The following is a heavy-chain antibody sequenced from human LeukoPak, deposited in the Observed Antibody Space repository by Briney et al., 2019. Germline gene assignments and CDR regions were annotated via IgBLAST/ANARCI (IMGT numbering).Heavy chain of an antibody. CDR1: GFTFSDYY. V-gene: IGHV3-30*03. CDR2: ISYDGSNK. CDR3: VRGGPSTWS. D-gene: IGHD2-15*01. J-gene: IGHJ5*02. Sequence: GGSLRLSCAASGFTFSDYYMSWVRQAPGKGLEWVAVISYDGSNKYYADSVKGRFTISRDNSKNTLYLQMNNLRAEDTAVYYCVRGGPSTWSWGQGTLVTVSS.